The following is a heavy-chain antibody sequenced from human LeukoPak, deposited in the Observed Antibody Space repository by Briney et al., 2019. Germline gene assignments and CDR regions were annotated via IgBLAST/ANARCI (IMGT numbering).Heavy chain of an antibody. J-gene: IGHJ4*02. CDR2: ISYDGSNK. V-gene: IGHV3-30*18. CDR3: AKDFWSGYYRMYYFDY. Sequence: RGSLRLSCAASGFTFSSYGMHWVRQAPGKGLEWVAVISYDGSNKYYADSVKGRFTISRDNSKNTLYLQMNSLRAEDTAVYYCAKDFWSGYYRMYYFDYWGQGTLVTVSS. D-gene: IGHD3-3*01. CDR1: GFTFSSYG.